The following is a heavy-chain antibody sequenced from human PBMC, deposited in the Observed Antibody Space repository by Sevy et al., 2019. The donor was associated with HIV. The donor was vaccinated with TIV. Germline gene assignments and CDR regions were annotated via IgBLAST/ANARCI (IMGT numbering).Heavy chain of an antibody. V-gene: IGHV3-30*14. D-gene: IGHD3-22*01. Sequence: GGSLRLSFAASGFTFSSYPMHWVRQAPGKGLEWVAVISYDGSNKYYADSVKGRLTISRDNSKNTLYVQMNSLRAEDTAVFYCGRDREMGNDYDSSGSIDYWGQGTLVTVSS. CDR2: ISYDGSNK. CDR3: GRDREMGNDYDSSGSIDY. CDR1: GFTFSSYP. J-gene: IGHJ4*02.